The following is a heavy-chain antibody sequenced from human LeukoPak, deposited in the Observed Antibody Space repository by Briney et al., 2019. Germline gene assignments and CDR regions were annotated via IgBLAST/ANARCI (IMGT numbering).Heavy chain of an antibody. CDR3: ARDRRIAASGADPYYYGMDV. CDR2: INTNTGIA. V-gene: IGHV7-4-1*04. CDR1: GYTFSRYA. Sequence: ASVKVSCKASGYTFSRYAMNWVRQAPGQGLEWMGWINTNTGIATYAQGFTGRFVFSLDSSGSMSYLQISGLKADDTAVYYCARDRRIAASGADPYYYGMDVWGLGTTVTVSS. D-gene: IGHD6-13*01. J-gene: IGHJ6*02.